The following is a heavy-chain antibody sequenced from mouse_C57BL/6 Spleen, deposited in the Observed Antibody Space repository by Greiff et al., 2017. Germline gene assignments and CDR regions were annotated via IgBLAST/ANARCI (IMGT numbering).Heavy chain of an antibody. CDR1: GYTFTSYT. V-gene: IGHV1-4*01. CDR2: INPSSGYT. CDR3: AREPFYDGSYYATNY. Sequence: QVQLKESGAELARPGASVKMSCKASGYTFTSYTMHWVKQRPGQGLEWIGYINPSSGYTKYNQKFKDKATLTADKSSSTAYMQLSSLTSEDSAVYYCAREPFYDGSYYATNYWGQGTTLTVSS. J-gene: IGHJ2*01. D-gene: IGHD2-3*01.